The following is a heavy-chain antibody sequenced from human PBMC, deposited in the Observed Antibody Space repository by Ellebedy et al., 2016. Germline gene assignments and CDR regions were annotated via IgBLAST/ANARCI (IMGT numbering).Heavy chain of an antibody. CDR1: GYTFTNYG. CDR2: ISAYNGNT. V-gene: IGHV1-18*01. D-gene: IGHD3-10*01. J-gene: IGHJ6*02. Sequence: ASVKVSCKASGYTFTNYGISWVRQAPGQGLEWMGWISAYNGNTNYAQKLQGRVTMTTDTSTSTAYMEVRSLRSDDTAVYYCAREFSALWFGESLSGMDVWGQGTTVTVSS. CDR3: AREFSALWFGESLSGMDV.